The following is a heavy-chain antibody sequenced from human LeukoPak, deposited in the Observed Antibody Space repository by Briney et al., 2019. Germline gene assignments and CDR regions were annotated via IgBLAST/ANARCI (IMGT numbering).Heavy chain of an antibody. J-gene: IGHJ4*02. D-gene: IGHD5-18*01. CDR1: GGSFSGYY. Sequence: SETLSLTCAVYGGSFSGYYWSWIRQPPGKGLEWIGEINHSGSTNYNPSLKSRVTMSVDTSKNQFSLKLSSVTAADTAVYYCARGGGYSYGYGYYFDYWGQGTLVTVSS. V-gene: IGHV4-34*01. CDR2: INHSGST. CDR3: ARGGGYSYGYGYYFDY.